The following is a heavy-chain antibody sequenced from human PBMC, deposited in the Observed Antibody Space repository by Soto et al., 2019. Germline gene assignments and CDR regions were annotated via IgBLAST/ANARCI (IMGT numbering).Heavy chain of an antibody. CDR3: ARAIATGQHDP. D-gene: IGHD2-15*01. V-gene: IGHV1-3*01. Sequence: ASVKVSCKASGYTFTRYTMNWVRQAPGQRLEWMGWINPDNGNTKSSQKFQDRVIITRDTSASTAYMDLSSLRSEDTAVYYCARAIATGQHDPWVQGTLVTVSS. CDR1: GYTFTRYT. J-gene: IGHJ5*02. CDR2: INPDNGNT.